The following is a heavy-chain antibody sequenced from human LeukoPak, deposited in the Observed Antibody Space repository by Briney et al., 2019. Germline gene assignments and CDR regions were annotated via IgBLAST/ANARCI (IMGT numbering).Heavy chain of an antibody. Sequence: SETLSLTCTVSGGSISSYYWSWIRQSPGKGLEWIGYVYCSGSANYNPSLKSRVTMSVDTSKNQFSLKLSSVTAADTAMYYCASGMSSWYPTLFVYWGQGTLVTVSS. CDR3: ASGMSSWYPTLFVY. V-gene: IGHV4-59*01. J-gene: IGHJ4*02. D-gene: IGHD6-13*01. CDR1: GGSISSYY. CDR2: VYCSGSA.